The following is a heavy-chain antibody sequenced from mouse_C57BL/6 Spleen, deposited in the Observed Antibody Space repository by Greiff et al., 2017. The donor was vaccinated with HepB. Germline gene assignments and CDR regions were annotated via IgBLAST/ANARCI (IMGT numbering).Heavy chain of an antibody. J-gene: IGHJ3*01. V-gene: IGHV1-82*01. Sequence: VQLQQSGPELVKPGASVKISCKASGYAFSSSWMNWVKQRPGKGLEWIGRIYPGDGDTNYNGKFKGKATLTADKSSSTAYMQLSSLTSEDSAVYFFAREGMGSIFWFAYWGQGTLVTVSA. CDR3: AREGMGSIFWFAY. CDR2: IYPGDGDT. CDR1: GYAFSSSW. D-gene: IGHD1-1*01.